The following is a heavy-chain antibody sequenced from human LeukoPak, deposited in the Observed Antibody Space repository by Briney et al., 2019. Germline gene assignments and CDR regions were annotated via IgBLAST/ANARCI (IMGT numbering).Heavy chain of an antibody. V-gene: IGHV3-23*01. CDR3: AKDPGPEDYLDY. CDR1: GFTFSSYA. J-gene: IGHJ4*02. CDR2: ISGSGVRT. Sequence: GGSLRLSCAASGFTFSSYAMSWVRQAPGRGLEWVSAISGSGVRTYYADSVKGRFTISRDNSKNTLYVQMNSLRSEDTAVYYCAKDPGPEDYLDYWGQGTLVTVSS.